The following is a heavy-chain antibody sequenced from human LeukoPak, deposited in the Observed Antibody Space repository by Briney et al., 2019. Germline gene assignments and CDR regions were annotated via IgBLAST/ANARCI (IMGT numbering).Heavy chain of an antibody. V-gene: IGHV3-21*01. CDR2: ISSSSSYI. D-gene: IGHD3-9*01. CDR1: GFTFSNYW. Sequence: PGGSLRLSCAASGFTFSNYWMHWVRQAPGKGLEWVSSISSSSSYIYYADSVKGRFTISRDNAKNSLYLQMNSLRAEDTAVYYCARAGYYDILTGFEEGYFDYWGQGTLITVSS. CDR3: ARAGYYDILTGFEEGYFDY. J-gene: IGHJ4*02.